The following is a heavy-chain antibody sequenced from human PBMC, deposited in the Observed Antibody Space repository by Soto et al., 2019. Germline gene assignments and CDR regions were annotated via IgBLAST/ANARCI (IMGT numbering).Heavy chain of an antibody. Sequence: GESLKISCKGSGYSFTSYWIGWVRPLPGKGLEWMGIIYPGDSDTRYSPSFQGQVTISADKSISTAYLQWSSLKASDTAMYYCARPSTPSYYYYGMDVWGQGTTVTVSS. CDR3: ARPSTPSYYYYGMDV. CDR2: IYPGDSDT. V-gene: IGHV5-51*01. CDR1: GYSFTSYW. D-gene: IGHD2-2*01. J-gene: IGHJ6*02.